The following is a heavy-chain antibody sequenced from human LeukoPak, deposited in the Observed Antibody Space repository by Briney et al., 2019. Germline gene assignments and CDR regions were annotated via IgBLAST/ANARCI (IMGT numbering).Heavy chain of an antibody. CDR1: GGSISSSSYY. V-gene: IGHV4-39*01. CDR3: ASLNAPGIAVAGTAFDY. Sequence: SETLSLTCTVSGGSISSSSYYWGWIRQPPGKGLEWIGSIYYSGSTYYSPSLKGRVTISVDTSKNQFSLKLSSVTAADTAVYYCASLNAPGIAVAGTAFDYWGQGTLVTVSS. J-gene: IGHJ4*02. CDR2: IYYSGST. D-gene: IGHD6-19*01.